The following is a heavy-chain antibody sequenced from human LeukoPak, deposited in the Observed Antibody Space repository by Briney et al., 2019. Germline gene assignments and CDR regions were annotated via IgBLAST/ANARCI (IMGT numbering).Heavy chain of an antibody. J-gene: IGHJ4*02. Sequence: SETLSLTCTVSGGSISSSSYYWGWIRQPPGKGLEWIGSIYYSGSTYYNPSLKSRVTISVDTSNNQFSLKLSSVTAADTAVYYCAREGYSSNLSYFDYWGQGTLVTVSS. CDR2: IYYSGST. D-gene: IGHD5-18*01. CDR1: GGSISSSSYY. CDR3: AREGYSSNLSYFDY. V-gene: IGHV4-39*02.